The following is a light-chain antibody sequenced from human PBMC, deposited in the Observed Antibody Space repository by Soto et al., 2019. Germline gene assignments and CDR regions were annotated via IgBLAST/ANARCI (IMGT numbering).Light chain of an antibody. CDR3: QQYYTYWHM. J-gene: IGKJ1*01. V-gene: IGKV1-5*01. CDR1: QSIGSS. Sequence: DIHMTQSPSTLSASVGDRVTIACRASQSIGSSLAWYQQKPGKAPNLLISDASSLERGVPSRFSGSGSGTEFTLTISSLQPDDFATYYCQQYYTYWHMFGQGTKVDIK. CDR2: DAS.